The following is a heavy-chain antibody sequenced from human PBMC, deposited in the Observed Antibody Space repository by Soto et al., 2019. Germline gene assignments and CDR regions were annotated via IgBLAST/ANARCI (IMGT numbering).Heavy chain of an antibody. CDR2: INPNSGGT. Sequence: GASVKVSCKASGYTFTGYYMHWVRQAPGQGLEWVGWINPNSGGTNYAQKFQGRVTMTRDTSINTAYMELSRLRSDDTAVYYCARVRGLVVVGLIDYWGQGTLVTVSS. CDR3: ARVRGLVVVGLIDY. V-gene: IGHV1-2*02. J-gene: IGHJ4*02. CDR1: GYTFTGYY. D-gene: IGHD2-15*01.